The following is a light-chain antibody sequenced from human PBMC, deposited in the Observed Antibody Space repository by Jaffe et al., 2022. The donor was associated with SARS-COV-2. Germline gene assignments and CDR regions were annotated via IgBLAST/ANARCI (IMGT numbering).Light chain of an antibody. CDR1: SSDVGGYNY. CDR2: DVI. V-gene: IGLV2-11*01. CDR3: CSFAGSPYV. Sequence: QSALSQPRSVSGSLGQSVTISCTGTSSDVGGYNYVSWYQQHPGKVPKLIIHDVIKRPSGVPDRFSGSKSGNTASLTISGLQPEDEANYYCCSFAGSPYVFGTGTEVTVL. J-gene: IGLJ1*01.